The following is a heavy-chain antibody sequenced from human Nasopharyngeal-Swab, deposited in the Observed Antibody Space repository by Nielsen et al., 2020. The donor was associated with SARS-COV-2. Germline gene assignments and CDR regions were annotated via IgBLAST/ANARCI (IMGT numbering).Heavy chain of an antibody. CDR2: VFNSGST. J-gene: IGHJ4*02. CDR3: ARVQVDDDFWTGYHFDY. D-gene: IGHD3/OR15-3a*01. CDR1: GGSINSYY. V-gene: IGHV4-59*01. Sequence: SETLSLTCTVSGGSINSYYWYWIRQPPGKGLEWIGDVFNSGSTEYTLSLKRRATISVDTSNNQFSLKLSSVTAADTAVYFCARVQVDDDFWTGYHFDYWGQGTLVTVSS.